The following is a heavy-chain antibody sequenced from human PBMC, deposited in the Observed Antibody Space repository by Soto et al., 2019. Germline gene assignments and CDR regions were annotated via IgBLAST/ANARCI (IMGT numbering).Heavy chain of an antibody. CDR1: GFTFDDYA. V-gene: IGHV3-9*01. J-gene: IGHJ4*02. CDR3: AKDRGYSGYELFDY. D-gene: IGHD5-12*01. Sequence: GGSLGLSCAASGFTFDDYAMHWVRQAPGKGLEWVSGISWSSNNIGYADSVKGRFTISRDNAKNSLHLQMNSLRAEDTALYFCAKDRGYSGYELFDYWGQGTLVTVSS. CDR2: ISWSSNNI.